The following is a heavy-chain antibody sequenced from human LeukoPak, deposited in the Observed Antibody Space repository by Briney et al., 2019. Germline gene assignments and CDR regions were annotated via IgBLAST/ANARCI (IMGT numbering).Heavy chain of an antibody. Sequence: GGSLRLSCAASGFSFNSYAMNWVGQAPEKRLEWISSITYDGVDTYYADSVKGRFTISRDNSRNALDLQMHSLRAEDTAVYYCAKATKGHCTGAHCYPFDSWGQGALVIVSS. J-gene: IGHJ4*02. D-gene: IGHD2-8*02. CDR1: GFSFNSYA. V-gene: IGHV3-23*01. CDR3: AKATKGHCTGAHCYPFDS. CDR2: ITYDGVDT.